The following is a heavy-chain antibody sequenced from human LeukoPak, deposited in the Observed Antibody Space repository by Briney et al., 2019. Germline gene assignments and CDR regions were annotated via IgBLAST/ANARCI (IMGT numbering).Heavy chain of an antibody. D-gene: IGHD6-19*01. CDR1: GGTFSSYA. CDR2: IIPIFGTA. J-gene: IGHJ4*02. V-gene: IGHV1-69*13. CDR3: ARGVEYSSAWYFPFDQ. Sequence: GASVKVSCKASGGTFSSYAISWVRQAPGQGLEWMGGIIPIFGTANYAQKFQVRVTITADVSTSTVYLELSSLRAEDTAVYYCARGVEYSSAWYFPFDQWGQGTLVTVSS.